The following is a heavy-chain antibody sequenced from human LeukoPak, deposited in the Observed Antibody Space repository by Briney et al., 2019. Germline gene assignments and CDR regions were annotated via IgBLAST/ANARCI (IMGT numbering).Heavy chain of an antibody. CDR1: GFAFSNAW. V-gene: IGHV3-15*01. CDR3: TSDDPVNRS. J-gene: IGHJ4*02. Sequence: NAGGSLRLSCAASGFAFSNAWMSWVRQAPGKGLEWVGRIKSKTNGETTDYAAPLKGRFTISRDDSKSTLFLQVNTLKTEDTAMYYCTSDDPVNRSWGQGTLVTVSS. CDR2: IKSKTNGETT.